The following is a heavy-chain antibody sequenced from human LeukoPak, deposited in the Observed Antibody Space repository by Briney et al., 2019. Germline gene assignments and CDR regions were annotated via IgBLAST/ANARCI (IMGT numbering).Heavy chain of an antibody. CDR2: LRKDATYS. CDR3: ASGGSTRGTLDY. D-gene: IGHD1-26*01. Sequence: GGSLRLSCAASGFPFSSYGMYWVRQTPDRGLEWVAYLRKDATYSNYVDSVRGRFTISRDNSKNTLELQMNSLRVEDTAVYYCASGGSTRGTLDYWGQGTLVTVS. V-gene: IGHV3-30*02. CDR1: GFPFSSYG. J-gene: IGHJ4*02.